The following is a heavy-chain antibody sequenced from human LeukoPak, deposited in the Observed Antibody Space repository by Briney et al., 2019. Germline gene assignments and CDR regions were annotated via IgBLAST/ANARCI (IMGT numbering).Heavy chain of an antibody. CDR3: ARDQDYCSGGSCYSTRADY. CDR1: GYTFTSYG. J-gene: IGHJ4*02. Sequence: GASVKVSCKASGYTFTSYGISWVRQAPGQGLEWMGWISAYNGNTNYAQKLQGRVTMTTDTSTSTAYMELRSLRSDDTAVYYCARDQDYCSGGSCYSTRADYWDQGTLVTVSS. D-gene: IGHD2-15*01. V-gene: IGHV1-18*04. CDR2: ISAYNGNT.